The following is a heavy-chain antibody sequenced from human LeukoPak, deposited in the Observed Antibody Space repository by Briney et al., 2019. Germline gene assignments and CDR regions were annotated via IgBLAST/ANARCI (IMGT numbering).Heavy chain of an antibody. J-gene: IGHJ4*02. Sequence: PGGSLRLSCAASGFTFSGSGMHWVRQAPGKGLEWVAFIRYDGSDKYYADSVKGRFTISRDNSKNTLYLQMNSLRAEDTAVYYCASIRQVVPAATIDYWGPGTLVTVSS. D-gene: IGHD2-2*01. CDR3: ASIRQVVPAATIDY. CDR1: GFTFSGSG. V-gene: IGHV3-30*02. CDR2: IRYDGSDK.